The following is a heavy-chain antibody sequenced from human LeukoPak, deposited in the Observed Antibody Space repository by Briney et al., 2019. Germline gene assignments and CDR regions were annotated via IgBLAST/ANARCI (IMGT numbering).Heavy chain of an antibody. CDR3: ARDNYYDFWSGHRDHNWFDP. CDR2: IIPIFGTA. D-gene: IGHD3-3*01. Sequence: GASVKVFCKASGGTFSSYAISWVRQAPGQGLEWMGGIIPIFGTANYAQKFQGRVTITTDESTSTAYMELSSLRSEDTAVYYCARDNYYDFWSGHRDHNWFDPWGQGTLVTVSS. J-gene: IGHJ5*02. V-gene: IGHV1-69*05. CDR1: GGTFSSYA.